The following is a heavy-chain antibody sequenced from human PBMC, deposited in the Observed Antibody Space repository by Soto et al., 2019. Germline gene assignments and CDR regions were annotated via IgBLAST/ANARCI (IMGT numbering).Heavy chain of an antibody. CDR3: ARASISRCFDTSFPAWFDP. D-gene: IGHD3-9*01. J-gene: IGHJ5*01. CDR2: IYYTGTT. CDR1: GGSISNANYY. Sequence: PSETLSLTCTVSGGSISNANYYWSWIRHHPWKGLEWIGYIYYTGTTYYSPSLESRVAISVDTSQNQFSLKLGAVTAADTAVYFCARASISRCFDTSFPAWFDPWCQEXLLTVSS. V-gene: IGHV4-31*03.